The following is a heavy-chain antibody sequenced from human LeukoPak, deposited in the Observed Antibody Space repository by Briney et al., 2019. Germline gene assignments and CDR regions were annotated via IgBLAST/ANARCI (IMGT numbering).Heavy chain of an antibody. CDR1: GCSISSRSYY. V-gene: IGHV4-39*01. CDR2: LYYGGNT. J-gene: IGHJ4*02. Sequence: TSETLSLTGTVSGCSISSRSYYWGWIRQPPGKGLEWIGSLYYGGNTYYNPSLKSRITLSVDTSKNQFSLKLNSVNAADTAVSYCLNRDDYWGQGTLVTVSS. CDR3: LNRDDY.